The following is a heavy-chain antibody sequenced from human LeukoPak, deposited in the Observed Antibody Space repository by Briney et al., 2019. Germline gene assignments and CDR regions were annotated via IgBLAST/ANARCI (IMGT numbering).Heavy chain of an antibody. CDR1: GYSFTCYW. D-gene: IGHD1-26*01. V-gene: IGHV5-51*01. J-gene: IGHJ5*02. CDR3: ARHQSLIVGATGQGWFDP. Sequence: GESLKISCKGSGYSFTCYWIGWVRQMPGKGLEWMGIIYPGDSDTRYSPSFQGQVTISADKSISTAYLQWSSLKASDTAMYYCARHQSLIVGATGQGWFDPWGQGTLVTVSS. CDR2: IYPGDSDT.